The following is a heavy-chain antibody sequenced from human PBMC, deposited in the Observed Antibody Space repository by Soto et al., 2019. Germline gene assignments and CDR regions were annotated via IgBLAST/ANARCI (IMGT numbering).Heavy chain of an antibody. CDR1: GGSISSSSYY. D-gene: IGHD2-2*01. Sequence: QLQLQESGPGLVKPSATLSLTCTVSGGSISSSSYYWGWIRQPPGKGLEWIGSIYYRGSTYYNPSLQSRVAISVDTSKHQFSLKMSSVTAADTAMYYCARTLGYCSSTSCHDAFDIWGQGTMVTVSS. CDR3: ARTLGYCSSTSCHDAFDI. J-gene: IGHJ3*02. V-gene: IGHV4-39*01. CDR2: IYYRGST.